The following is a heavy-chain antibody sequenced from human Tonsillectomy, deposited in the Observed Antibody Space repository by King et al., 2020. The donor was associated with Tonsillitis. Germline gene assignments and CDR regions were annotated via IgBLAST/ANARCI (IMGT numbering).Heavy chain of an antibody. CDR2: INHSGST. CDR1: GGSFSGYY. V-gene: IGHV4-34*01. CDR3: ARGPPFQH. J-gene: IGHJ1*01. Sequence: VQLPQWGAGLLKPSETLSLTCAVYGGSFSGYYWSWIRQPLGKGLEWIGEINHSGSTNYNPSLKSRVTISEDTSKNQFSLKLSSVTAADTAVYYCARGPPFQHWGQGTLVTVSS.